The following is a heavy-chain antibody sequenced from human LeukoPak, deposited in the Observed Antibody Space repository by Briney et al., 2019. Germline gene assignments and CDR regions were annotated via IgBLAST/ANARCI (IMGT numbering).Heavy chain of an antibody. J-gene: IGHJ4*02. CDR3: AKRRYDSSGHFDS. Sequence: GGSLRLSCAASGFTVSDYSMSWVRQAPGKGLEWVSAICGSGSYTDYADSVKGRFTISKDNSKNTLYMRMSSLGAEDTALYYCAKRRYDSSGHFDSWGQGTLVTVSS. CDR1: GFTVSDYS. CDR2: ICGSGSYT. V-gene: IGHV3-23*01. D-gene: IGHD3-22*01.